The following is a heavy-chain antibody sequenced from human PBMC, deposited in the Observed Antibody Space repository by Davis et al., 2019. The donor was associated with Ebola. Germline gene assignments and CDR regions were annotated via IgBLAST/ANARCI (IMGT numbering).Heavy chain of an antibody. J-gene: IGHJ5*02. CDR3: APDRCTGGVCYWFDP. CDR2: INPSGGST. Sequence: ASVKVSCKASGYTFTSYYIHWVRQAPGQGLEWMGIINPSGGSTSNAQKFQGRVTMTRDTSTSTVYMELSSLRSEDTAVYYCAPDRCTGGVCYWFDPWGQGTLVTVSS. CDR1: GYTFTSYY. V-gene: IGHV1-46*03. D-gene: IGHD2-8*02.